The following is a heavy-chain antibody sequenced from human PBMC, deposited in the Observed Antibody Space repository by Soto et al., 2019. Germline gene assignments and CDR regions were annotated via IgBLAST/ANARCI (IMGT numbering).Heavy chain of an antibody. CDR1: GGSISSYY. Sequence: PSETLSLTCTVSGGSISSYYWSWIRQPPGKGLEWIGYIYYSGSTNYNPSLKSRVTISVDTSKNQFSLKLSSVTAADTAVYYCATLRWVATITNYFDYWGQGTLVTVSS. J-gene: IGHJ4*02. CDR2: IYYSGST. D-gene: IGHD5-12*01. V-gene: IGHV4-59*08. CDR3: ATLRWVATITNYFDY.